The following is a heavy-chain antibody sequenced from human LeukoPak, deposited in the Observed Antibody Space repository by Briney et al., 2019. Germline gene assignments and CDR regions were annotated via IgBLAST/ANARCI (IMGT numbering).Heavy chain of an antibody. J-gene: IGHJ4*02. Sequence: PGGSLTLSCAASGFTFSDYYMSWIRQAPGKGLEWVSYISSSGSTIYYADSVKGRFTISRDNAKNSLYLQMNSLRAEDTAVYYCARSEAAADSSGFDYWGQETLVTVSS. CDR2: ISSSGSTI. CDR1: GFTFSDYY. V-gene: IGHV3-11*01. D-gene: IGHD6-13*01. CDR3: ARSEAAADSSGFDY.